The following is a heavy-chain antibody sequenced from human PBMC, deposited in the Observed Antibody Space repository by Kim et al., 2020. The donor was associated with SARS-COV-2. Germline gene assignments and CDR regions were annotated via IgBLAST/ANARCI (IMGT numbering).Heavy chain of an antibody. J-gene: IGHJ5*02. CDR3: ARQGALLWFGELSRRGWFDP. CDR2: IYPGDSDT. V-gene: IGHV5-51*01. D-gene: IGHD3-10*01. CDR1: GYSFTSYW. Sequence: GESLKISCKGSGYSFTSYWIGWVRQMPGKGLEWMGIIYPGDSDTRYSPSFQGQVTISADKSISTAYLQWSSLKASDTAMYYCARQGALLWFGELSRRGWFDPWGQGTLVTVSS.